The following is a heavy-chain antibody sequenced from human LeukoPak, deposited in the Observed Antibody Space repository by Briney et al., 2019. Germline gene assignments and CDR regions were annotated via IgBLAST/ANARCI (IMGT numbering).Heavy chain of an antibody. Sequence: GGSLRLSCAASGFTFSSYSMNWVRQAPGKGLEWVSFISSSSNYIYYTDSVKGRFTISRDNAKNSLFLQMNSLRAEDTAVYYCARGTPTTRDFDYWGQGTLVTVSS. CDR2: ISSSSNYI. V-gene: IGHV3-21*01. D-gene: IGHD4-11*01. J-gene: IGHJ4*02. CDR3: ARGTPTTRDFDY. CDR1: GFTFSSYS.